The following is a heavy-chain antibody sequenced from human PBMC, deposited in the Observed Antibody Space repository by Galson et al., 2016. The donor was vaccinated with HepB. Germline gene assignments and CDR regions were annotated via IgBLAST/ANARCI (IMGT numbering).Heavy chain of an antibody. Sequence: SLRLSCAASGSTFSSYWMRWVRQAPGKGLECVANIKTDGSEKYYVDSVKGRFTISRDNAKNSLYLQMNSLRAEDTALYYCASAVRGYSVDIWGQGTMVTVSS. D-gene: IGHD5-18*01. J-gene: IGHJ3*02. CDR1: GSTFSSYW. V-gene: IGHV3-7*01. CDR2: IKTDGSEK. CDR3: ASAVRGYSVDI.